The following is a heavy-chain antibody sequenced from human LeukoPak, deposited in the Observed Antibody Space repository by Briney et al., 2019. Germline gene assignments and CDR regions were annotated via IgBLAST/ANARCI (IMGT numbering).Heavy chain of an antibody. CDR1: GFTFSSYA. J-gene: IGHJ6*03. CDR3: ANRREGDYYPYYMDV. CDR2: ISGSGGSA. V-gene: IGHV3-23*01. Sequence: PGGSLRLSCAASGFTFSSYATRWGREAPGQGLEGGSAISGSGGSAYYADSVKGGFTLPTDNSKNTLYFPIKTLRAEDTAVYYCANRREGDYYPYYMDVWGKGTTVTVSS.